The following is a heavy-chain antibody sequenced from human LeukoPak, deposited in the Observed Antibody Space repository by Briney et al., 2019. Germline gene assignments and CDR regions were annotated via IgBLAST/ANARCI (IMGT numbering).Heavy chain of an antibody. Sequence: SETLSLTCAVHGESFSGYYWTWIRQSPGKGLECIGEISHSGNINYNPSLKSRVTLSVDTSKNEISLEMNSVTAADTAVYYCARGSIALSSSHYFDFWGPGILVNVSS. CDR1: GESFSGYY. CDR2: ISHSGNI. CDR3: ARGSIALSSSHYFDF. D-gene: IGHD2-2*01. J-gene: IGHJ4*02. V-gene: IGHV4-34*01.